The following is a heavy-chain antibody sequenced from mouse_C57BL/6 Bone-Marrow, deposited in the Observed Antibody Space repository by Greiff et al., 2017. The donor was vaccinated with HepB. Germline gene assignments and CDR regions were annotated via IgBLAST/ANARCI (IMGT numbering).Heavy chain of an antibody. J-gene: IGHJ3*01. CDR3: ACGLRPFAY. D-gene: IGHD2-4*01. V-gene: IGHV1-84*01. Sequence: SGAELVKPGASVKISCKASGYTFTDYYINWVKQRPGQGLEWIGAIYPGNGDTSYNQKFKGKATLTADKSSSTAYMQLSSLTSEDSAVYYCACGLRPFAYWGQGTLVTVSA. CDR2: IYPGNGDT. CDR1: GYTFTDYY.